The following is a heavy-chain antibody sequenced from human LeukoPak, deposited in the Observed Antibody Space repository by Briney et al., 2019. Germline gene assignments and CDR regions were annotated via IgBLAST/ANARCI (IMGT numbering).Heavy chain of an antibody. J-gene: IGHJ4*02. CDR2: IYTSGST. D-gene: IGHD1-26*01. Sequence: PSETLSLTCAVYGGSFSGYYWSWIRQPAGKGLEWIGRIYTSGSTNYNPSLKSRVTMSVDTSKNQFSLKLSSVTAADTAVYYCARGVGPTTAQSTFDYWGQGALVTVSS. CDR1: GGSFSGYY. V-gene: IGHV4-59*10. CDR3: ARGVGPTTAQSTFDY.